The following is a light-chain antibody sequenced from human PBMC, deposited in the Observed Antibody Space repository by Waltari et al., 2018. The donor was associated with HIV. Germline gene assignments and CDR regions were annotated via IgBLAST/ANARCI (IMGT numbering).Light chain of an antibody. V-gene: IGKV1-5*03. Sequence: DIQMTQSPSTLSASVGDRVTITCRASQSISSWLAWYQQKPGKDPKLLIYKASSLESGVPSRFSGSGSGTEFTLTISSLQPDDFATYYCQQYHSYPLTFGGGTKVEIK. CDR2: KAS. J-gene: IGKJ4*01. CDR3: QQYHSYPLT. CDR1: QSISSW.